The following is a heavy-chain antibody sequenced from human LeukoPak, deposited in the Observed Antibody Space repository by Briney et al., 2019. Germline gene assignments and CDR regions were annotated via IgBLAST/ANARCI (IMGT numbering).Heavy chain of an antibody. CDR3: ARGGVGNGGDYFDY. CDR2: INGGGKTI. D-gene: IGHD3-10*01. J-gene: IGHJ4*02. CDR1: GFTFKSYS. V-gene: IGHV3-48*02. Sequence: GGSLRLSCAASGFTFKSYSMNWVRQSPGRGLEWLSYINGGGKTIYYADSVKGRFTISRDNAKNSLYLQMSSLRDEDTAVYYCARGGVGNGGDYFDYWGQGTLVTVSS.